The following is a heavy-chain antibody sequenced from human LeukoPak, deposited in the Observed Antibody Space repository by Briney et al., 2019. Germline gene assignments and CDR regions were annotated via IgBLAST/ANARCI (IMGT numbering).Heavy chain of an antibody. V-gene: IGHV4-39*01. Sequence: PSETLSLTCTVSGGSISSRSYYWGWIRHPPGKGLEWIGSMYYSGSTYYNPALKSRVTISVDTSKNQLSLKLSSVTAADTAVYYCARSVYSTNADSWGQGTLVTVSS. D-gene: IGHD6-13*01. CDR3: ARSVYSTNADS. CDR2: MYYSGST. J-gene: IGHJ5*01. CDR1: GGSISSRSYY.